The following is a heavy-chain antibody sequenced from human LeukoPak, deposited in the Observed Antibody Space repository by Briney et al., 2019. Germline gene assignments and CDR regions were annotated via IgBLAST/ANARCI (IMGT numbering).Heavy chain of an antibody. CDR1: GYTFSSYG. V-gene: IGHV1-18*01. J-gene: IGHJ5*02. Sequence: APVKVSCKASGYTFSSYGISWVRQAPGQGLEWMGWISAYNGNTIYAQKLQGRVTMTTDTSTSTAYMELRSLRSDDTAVYYCARDGDHCSSTSCYSWFDPWGQGTLVTVSS. CDR3: ARDGDHCSSTSCYSWFDP. CDR2: ISAYNGNT. D-gene: IGHD2-2*02.